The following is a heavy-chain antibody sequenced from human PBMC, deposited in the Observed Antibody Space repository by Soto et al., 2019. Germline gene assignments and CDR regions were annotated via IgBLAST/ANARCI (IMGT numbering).Heavy chain of an antibody. J-gene: IGHJ4*02. Sequence: EVQLVESGGGLVQPGGSLRLSCAASGFTFSSYEMNWVRQAPGKGLEWVSYISSSGSTIYYADSVKGRFTISRDNAKNSLYLQMNSLRAEDTAVYYCAREGGLCCSGGSCPPLWGQGTLVTVSS. CDR3: AREGGLCCSGGSCPPL. CDR1: GFTFSSYE. D-gene: IGHD2-15*01. V-gene: IGHV3-48*03. CDR2: ISSSGSTI.